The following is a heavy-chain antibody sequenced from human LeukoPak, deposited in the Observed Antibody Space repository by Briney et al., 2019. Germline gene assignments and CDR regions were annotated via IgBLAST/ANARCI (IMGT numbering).Heavy chain of an antibody. J-gene: IGHJ6*03. CDR2: IIWSGGST. D-gene: IGHD3-16*02. Sequence: PGGSLRLSCAASGFTFDDYGMSWVRQAPGKGLEWVSGIIWSGGSTGYADSVKGRFTISRDNAKNSLFLQMNSLRAEDTAVYYCARDLLGYNYYYMDVWGKGTTVTVSS. CDR1: GFTFDDYG. CDR3: ARDLLGYNYYYMDV. V-gene: IGHV3-20*04.